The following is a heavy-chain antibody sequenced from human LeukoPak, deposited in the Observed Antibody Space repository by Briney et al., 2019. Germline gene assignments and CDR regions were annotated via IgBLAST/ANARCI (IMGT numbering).Heavy chain of an antibody. CDR1: GGTFSSYA. CDR2: IIPIFGIA. J-gene: IGHJ4*02. V-gene: IGHV1-69*04. D-gene: IGHD5-12*01. CDR3: ARDGRGYRGYDYVRY. Sequence: VASVKVSCKASGGTFSSYAISWVRQAPGQGLEWMGRIIPIFGIANYAQKFQGRVTITADKSTSTAYMELSSLRSEDTAVYYCARDGRGYRGYDYVRYWGQGTLVTVSS.